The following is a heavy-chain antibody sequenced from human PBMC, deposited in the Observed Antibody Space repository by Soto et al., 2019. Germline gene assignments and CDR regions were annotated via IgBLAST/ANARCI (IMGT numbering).Heavy chain of an antibody. Sequence: QVPLQQSGPGLVKPSQTLSLTCAISGDSVSSDSAAWNWIRQSPSRGLEWLGRTYYRSKWYNDSGVAVNGRITLNPDTSKNHFSLQLNSVTPEDTAVYYCVRSRVFIAVAGMATYYYYYGMDVWGQGTTVTVSS. CDR2: TYYRSKWYN. V-gene: IGHV6-1*01. D-gene: IGHD6-19*01. J-gene: IGHJ6*02. CDR3: VRSRVFIAVAGMATYYYYYGMDV. CDR1: GDSVSSDSAA.